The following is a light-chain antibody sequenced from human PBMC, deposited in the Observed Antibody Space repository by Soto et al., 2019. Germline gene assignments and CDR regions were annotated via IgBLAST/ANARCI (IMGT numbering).Light chain of an antibody. CDR1: QTISSW. V-gene: IGKV1-5*01. J-gene: IGKJ1*01. CDR3: QQYNSYWT. CDR2: DAS. Sequence: DIQMTQSPSTLCGSVGDRVTITCRASQTISSWLAWYQQKPGKAPKLLIYDASNLESGVPSRFSGGGSGTEFSLTISSLQPDDFATYYCQQYNSYWTFGQGTKVDIK.